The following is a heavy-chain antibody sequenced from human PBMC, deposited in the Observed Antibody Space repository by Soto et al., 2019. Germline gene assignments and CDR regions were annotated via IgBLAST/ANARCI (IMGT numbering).Heavy chain of an antibody. CDR2: ISYDGSNK. D-gene: IGHD2-2*01. J-gene: IGHJ4*02. CDR1: GFTFSSSA. V-gene: IGHV3-30-3*01. CDR3: AGYCSSTSCYSRF. Sequence: GGSLRLSCAASGFTFSSSAMHWVRQAPGKGLEWVAVISYDGSNKYYADSVKGRFTISRDNSNNTLYLQMNSLRAEDTAVYYCAGYCSSTSCYSRFWGQGTLVTVSS.